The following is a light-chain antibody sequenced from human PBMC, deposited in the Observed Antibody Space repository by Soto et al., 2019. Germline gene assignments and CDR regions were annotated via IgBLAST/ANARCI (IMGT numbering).Light chain of an antibody. CDR2: RDS. CDR1: NIGSKN. Sequence: SYELTQPLSVSVALGQTARITCGGNNIGSKNVHWYQQKPGQAPVLVIYRDSNRPSGIPERFSGSNSGNTATLTISRAQAGDEADYYCQVWDSSTYVCGTGTKVTVL. J-gene: IGLJ1*01. CDR3: QVWDSSTYV. V-gene: IGLV3-9*01.